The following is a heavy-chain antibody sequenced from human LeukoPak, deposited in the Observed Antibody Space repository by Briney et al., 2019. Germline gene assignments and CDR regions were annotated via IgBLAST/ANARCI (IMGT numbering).Heavy chain of an antibody. CDR3: ARDSTIFGGNWFDP. V-gene: IGHV1-69*01. Sequence: KISCKASGGTFSSYAISWVRQAPGQGLEWMGGIIPIFGTANYVQKFQGRVTITADESTSTAYMELSSLRSEDTAVYYCARDSTIFGGNWFDPWGQGTLVTVSS. CDR2: IIPIFGTA. D-gene: IGHD3-3*01. J-gene: IGHJ5*02. CDR1: GGTFSSYA.